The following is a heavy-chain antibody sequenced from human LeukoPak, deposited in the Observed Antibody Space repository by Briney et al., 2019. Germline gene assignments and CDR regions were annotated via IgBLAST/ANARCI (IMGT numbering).Heavy chain of an antibody. CDR2: IYSGGST. CDR1: GFTVSSNY. Sequence: GGSLRLSCAASGFTVSSNYMSWVRQAPGKGLEWVSVIYSGGSTYYADSVKGRFTISRDNSKNTLYLQMNSLRAEDTAVYYYASRIAAAGTLSFDYWGQGTLVTVSS. D-gene: IGHD6-13*01. V-gene: IGHV3-53*01. CDR3: ASRIAAAGTLSFDY. J-gene: IGHJ4*02.